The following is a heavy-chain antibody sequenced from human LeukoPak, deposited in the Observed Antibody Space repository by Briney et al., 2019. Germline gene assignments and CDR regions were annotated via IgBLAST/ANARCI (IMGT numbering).Heavy chain of an antibody. J-gene: IGHJ5*02. CDR3: ARRISGNWFDP. CDR1: GYRFTSYW. CDR2: IYPGDSDT. V-gene: IGHV5-51*01. Sequence: GESLKISCKGSGYRFTSYWVGWVRQMPGKGLEWMGIIYPGDSDTRYSPSLQGQVTISVDKSISTAYLQWSSLNASDTAMYYCARRISGNWFDPWGQGTLVTVSS. D-gene: IGHD3-10*01.